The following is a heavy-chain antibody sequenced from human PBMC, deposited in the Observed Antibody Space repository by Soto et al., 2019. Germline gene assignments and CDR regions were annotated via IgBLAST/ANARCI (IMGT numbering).Heavy chain of an antibody. J-gene: IGHJ5*02. Sequence: SVKVSCKASGGTFSSYAISWVRQAPGQGLEWMGGIIPIFGTANYAQKFQGRVTITADESTSTAYMELSSLRSEDTAVYYCARGHYDSSGYYYVRLDPWGQGTLVTVSS. CDR2: IIPIFGTA. D-gene: IGHD3-22*01. CDR1: GGTFSSYA. CDR3: ARGHYDSSGYYYVRLDP. V-gene: IGHV1-69*13.